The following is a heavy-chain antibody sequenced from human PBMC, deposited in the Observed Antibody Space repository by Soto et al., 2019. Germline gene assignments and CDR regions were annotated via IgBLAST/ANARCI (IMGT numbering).Heavy chain of an antibody. CDR1: GFSLSTSGVA. J-gene: IGHJ4*02. Sequence: QITLKESGPTLVKPTQTLTLTCTYSGFSLSTSGVAVGWIRQPPGKALEWLAFMYWDDDKRYSPSLKSRLTITKDTSKNQVVLTMTNMDPVDTATYYCVRDLWFGESFGYGVDYWGQGTLVTVSS. D-gene: IGHD3-10*01. V-gene: IGHV2-5*02. CDR3: VRDLWFGESFGYGVDY. CDR2: MYWDDDK.